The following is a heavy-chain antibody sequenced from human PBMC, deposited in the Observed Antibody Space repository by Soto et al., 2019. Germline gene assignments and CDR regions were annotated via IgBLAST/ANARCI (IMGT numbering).Heavy chain of an antibody. V-gene: IGHV3-30-3*01. J-gene: IGHJ4*02. CDR1: GFTFSSYA. CDR3: ARDHANYDILTGADY. Sequence: GGSLRLSCAASGFTFSSYAMHWVRQAPGKGLEWVAVISYDGSNKYYADSVKGRFTISRDNSKNTLYLQMNSLRAEDTAVYYCARDHANYDILTGADYWGQGTLVTVS. CDR2: ISYDGSNK. D-gene: IGHD3-9*01.